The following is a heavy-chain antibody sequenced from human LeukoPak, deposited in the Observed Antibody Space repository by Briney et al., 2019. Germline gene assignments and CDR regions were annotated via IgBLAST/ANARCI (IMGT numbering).Heavy chain of an antibody. V-gene: IGHV3-7*01. CDR3: ARRGATVTDD. J-gene: IGHJ4*02. Sequence: PGGSLRLSCAASGFTFSGYCMSWVRQAPGKGLEWVANIKKDGSEKYYADSVKGRFTISRDNTKNSLYLQMNSLRAEDTAVYYCARRGATVTDDWGQGTLVTVSS. D-gene: IGHD4-17*01. CDR1: GFTFSGYC. CDR2: IKKDGSEK.